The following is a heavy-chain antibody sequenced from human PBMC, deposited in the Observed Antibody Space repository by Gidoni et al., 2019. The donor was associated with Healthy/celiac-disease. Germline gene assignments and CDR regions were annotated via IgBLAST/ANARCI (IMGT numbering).Heavy chain of an antibody. V-gene: IGHV4-39*01. CDR1: GCSIRSSRYY. D-gene: IGHD3-22*01. CDR3: ASELTYDSSGYGPYFDY. CDR2: IYYSWST. Sequence: QLQLQESGPGLVKPSETLSLTCTFSGCSIRSSRYYWGWIRQPPGKGLEWIGSIYYSWSTYYNPSLKSRVTISVDTSKNQFSLKLSSVTAADTAVYYCASELTYDSSGYGPYFDYWGQGTLVTVSS. J-gene: IGHJ4*02.